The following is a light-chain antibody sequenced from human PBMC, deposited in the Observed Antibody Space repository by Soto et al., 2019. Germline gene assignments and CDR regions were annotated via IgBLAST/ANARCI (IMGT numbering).Light chain of an antibody. Sequence: EIVLTQSPGTLSLSPGERATLSCRASQRLSSNYLAWFQQKPGQAPRLLIYGASSRATGIPDRFSGSGSGTDFTLTISSLAPEDFAVYYCQQYRTFGQGTKVDIK. V-gene: IGKV3-20*01. CDR1: QRLSSNY. CDR3: QQYRT. CDR2: GAS. J-gene: IGKJ1*01.